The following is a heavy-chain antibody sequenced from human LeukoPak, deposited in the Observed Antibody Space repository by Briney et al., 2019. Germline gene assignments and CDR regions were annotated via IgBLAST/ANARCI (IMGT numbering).Heavy chain of an antibody. CDR3: ARAMRSGYDH. D-gene: IGHD5-12*01. Sequence: GGSLRLSCAVSGFSFRSYTMNWVRQAPGKGPEWVSYISSSSDAIYYADSVRGRFTISRDNAKNSLYLQMNSLRDEDTAVYYCARAMRSGYDHWGQGTLVTVSS. CDR2: ISSSSDAI. V-gene: IGHV3-48*02. CDR1: GFSFRSYT. J-gene: IGHJ4*02.